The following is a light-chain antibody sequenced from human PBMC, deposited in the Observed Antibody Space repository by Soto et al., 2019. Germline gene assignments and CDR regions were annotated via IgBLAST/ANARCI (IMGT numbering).Light chain of an antibody. J-gene: IGKJ5*01. CDR3: QQYNNLLLIT. V-gene: IGKV3-20*01. CDR2: GAS. Sequence: DIVLTQSPGTLSLSQGERATLSCRAIQSVSSNFLAWYQQKPGQAPRLLIYGASSRATGIPDRFSGSGSGTDFTLTISRLEPEDFAVYYCQQYNNLLLITFGQGGRLEIK. CDR1: QSVSSNF.